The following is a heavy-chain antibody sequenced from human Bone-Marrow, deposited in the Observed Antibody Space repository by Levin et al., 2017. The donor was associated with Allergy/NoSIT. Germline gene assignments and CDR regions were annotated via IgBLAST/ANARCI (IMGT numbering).Heavy chain of an antibody. CDR3: ARMERDLIDVESNWFDP. CDR2: MNPRSGRT. J-gene: IGHJ5*02. V-gene: IGHV1-8*01. D-gene: IGHD2-21*01. Sequence: ASVKVSCTASGYTFTNFDVNWVRQATGQGLEWMGWMNPRSGRTGYAQKFQGRVSMTRDTSTGTAYLELRSLTSEDTAVYYCARMERDLIDVESNWFDPWGQGTLVTVSS. CDR1: GYTFTNFD.